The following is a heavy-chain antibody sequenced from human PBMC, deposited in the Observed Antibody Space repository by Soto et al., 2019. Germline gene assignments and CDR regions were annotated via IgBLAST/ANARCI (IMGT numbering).Heavy chain of an antibody. CDR2: INSDGRSI. CDR1: GFSFSTW. Sequence: EVQLVESGGGVVQPGGSLRLSCAASGFSFSTWMHWVRQDPVKGLVWLTRINSDGRSITYADSVKGRFIVSRDNDKNTLYLQINRRTAEDTAVYYCTRGPGGYGNFGYLGQGVLLTV. CDR3: TRGPGGYGNFGY. V-gene: IGHV3-74*01. D-gene: IGHD5-12*01. J-gene: IGHJ4*02.